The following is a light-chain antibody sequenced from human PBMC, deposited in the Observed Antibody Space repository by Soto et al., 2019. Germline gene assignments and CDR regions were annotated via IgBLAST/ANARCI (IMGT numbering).Light chain of an antibody. CDR1: HRVSSS. CDR3: QHYSSQT. Sequence: EIVLTQSPATLSLSPGERATLSCRASHRVSSSLAWYQQKPGQAPRLLIYGASTRATDIPPRFSGSGSGTDFTLTIRRMEPEDSAVYFCQHYSSQTFGQGTKVDIK. J-gene: IGKJ1*01. CDR2: GAS. V-gene: IGKV3-11*01.